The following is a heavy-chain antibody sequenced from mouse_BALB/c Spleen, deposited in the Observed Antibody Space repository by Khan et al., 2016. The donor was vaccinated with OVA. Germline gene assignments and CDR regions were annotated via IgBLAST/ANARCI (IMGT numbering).Heavy chain of an antibody. V-gene: IGHV1S132*01. D-gene: IGHD2-1*01. CDR1: GYTFTNYW. CDR2: IFPGTGTT. J-gene: IGHJ3*01. CDR3: ARGYFGNYEFAY. Sequence: QVQLQQSGAELVKPGASVKLSCKTSGYTFTNYWIQWVKQRPGQGLGWIGEIFPGTGTTYYNENFKAKATLTIDTSSNTAYMQLISLTSEDSAVYFCARGYFGNYEFAYWGQGTLVTVSA.